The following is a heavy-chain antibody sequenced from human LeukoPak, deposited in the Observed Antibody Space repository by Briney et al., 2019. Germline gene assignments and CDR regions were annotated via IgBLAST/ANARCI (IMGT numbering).Heavy chain of an antibody. D-gene: IGHD2-2*01. CDR1: GFTFSTYG. J-gene: IGHJ4*02. CDR2: ISGSGGST. Sequence: PGGSLRLSCTASGFTFSTYGMTWVRQAPGEGLEWVSGISGSGGSTYYADSVKGRFTISRDNSKNTLYLQMNSLRAEDTAVYYCAKALLSSTSCWGQGTLVTVSS. V-gene: IGHV3-23*01. CDR3: AKALLSSTSC.